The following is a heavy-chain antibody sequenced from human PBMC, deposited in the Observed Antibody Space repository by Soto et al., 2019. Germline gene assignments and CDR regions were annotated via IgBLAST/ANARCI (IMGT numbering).Heavy chain of an antibody. V-gene: IGHV1-69*06. CDR2: IIPIFGRT. CDR1: GGTFSTYA. CDR3: AKGEAMVTAVDAFDI. D-gene: IGHD2-21*02. Sequence: QVQLVQSGAEVKKPGSSVQVSCKASGGTFSTYAISWVRQAPGQGLEWMGGIIPIFGRTTYAQKFQGRVTTNADKSTTTAYMELSGLRSEDTAVYYCAKGEAMVTAVDAFDIWGQGTMVTVSS. J-gene: IGHJ3*02.